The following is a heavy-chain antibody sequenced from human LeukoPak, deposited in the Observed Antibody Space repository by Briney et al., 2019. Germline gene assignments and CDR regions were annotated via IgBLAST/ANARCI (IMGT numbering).Heavy chain of an antibody. CDR3: ARAGAVETSHLDV. CDR2: IRAYNGNT. J-gene: IGHJ4*02. Sequence: APVKVSCRVSGYTFSDYGISWMRQAPGQGLEWMGWIRAYNGNTNFAQKFQGRGTMTTDTSTRTAYMELRRLRSDDTAVYYCARAGAVETSHLDVWGRRALVIVSS. CDR1: GYTFSDYG. V-gene: IGHV1-18*01.